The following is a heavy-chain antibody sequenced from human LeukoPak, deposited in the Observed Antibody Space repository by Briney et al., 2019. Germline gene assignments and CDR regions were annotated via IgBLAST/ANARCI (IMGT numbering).Heavy chain of an antibody. CDR1: GGSFSDYY. D-gene: IGHD1-26*01. CDR2: INHSGST. Sequence: SETLSLTCAVYGGSFSDYYWSWIRQPPGKGLEWIGEINHSGSTNYNPSLKSRVTISVDTSKNQFSLKLSSVTAADTAVYYCARGRSGSLTAFDIWGQGTMVTVSS. CDR3: ARGRSGSLTAFDI. V-gene: IGHV4-34*01. J-gene: IGHJ3*02.